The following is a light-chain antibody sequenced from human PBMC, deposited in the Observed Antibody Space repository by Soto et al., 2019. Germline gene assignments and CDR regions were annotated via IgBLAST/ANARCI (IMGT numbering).Light chain of an antibody. CDR2: GAS. CDR1: QSVCSC. CDR3: QQYNNWPHT. V-gene: IGKV3-15*01. Sequence: EKVMKQSPATLSVSPGERATLSCRASQSVCSCLAWYQQKPAQAPRLLIYGASTRATGIPARFSGSGSGTDFTLTISSLQSEDFAVYHCQQYNNWPHTFGQGTKLEIK. J-gene: IGKJ2*01.